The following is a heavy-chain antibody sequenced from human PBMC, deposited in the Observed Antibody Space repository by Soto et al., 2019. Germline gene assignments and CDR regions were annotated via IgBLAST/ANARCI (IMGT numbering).Heavy chain of an antibody. V-gene: IGHV1-69*13. Sequence: SMKVSCKASGGTFSSYAISWVRQAPGQGLEWMGGIIPIFGTANYAQKFQGRVTITADESTSTAYMELSSLRSEDTAVYYCARYCSGGSCYSFYGEYYYYYGMDVWGQGTTVTVS. CDR1: GGTFSSYA. CDR2: IIPIFGTA. CDR3: ARYCSGGSCYSFYGEYYYYYGMDV. J-gene: IGHJ6*02. D-gene: IGHD2-15*01.